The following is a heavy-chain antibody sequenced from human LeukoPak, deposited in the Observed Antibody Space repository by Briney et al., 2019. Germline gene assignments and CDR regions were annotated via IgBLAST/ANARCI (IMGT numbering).Heavy chain of an antibody. CDR3: ARDPNGDYLDY. V-gene: IGHV4-61*01. J-gene: IGHJ4*02. Sequence: SETLSLTCTVSGGSISSSSYYWSWIRQPPGKGLEWIGYIYYSGSTNYNPSLKSRVTISVDTSKNQFSLKLSSVTAADTAVYYCARDPNGDYLDYWGQGTLVTVSS. CDR1: GGSISSSSYY. D-gene: IGHD4-17*01. CDR2: IYYSGST.